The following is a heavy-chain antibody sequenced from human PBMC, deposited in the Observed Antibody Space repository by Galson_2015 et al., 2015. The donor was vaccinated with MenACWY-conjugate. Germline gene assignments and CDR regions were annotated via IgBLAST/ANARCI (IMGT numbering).Heavy chain of an antibody. V-gene: IGHV3-23*01. CDR1: GFTLSSSA. CDR2: IGGSDDNT. Sequence: AASGFTLSSSAMNWVRQAPGKGLEWVSTIGGSDDNTYYPDSVRGRFTISRDTSKSTLDLQMNSLRAEDTAVYYCVKGWFAMDVWGQGTTVTVSS. CDR3: VKGWFAMDV. D-gene: IGHD3-10*01. J-gene: IGHJ6*02.